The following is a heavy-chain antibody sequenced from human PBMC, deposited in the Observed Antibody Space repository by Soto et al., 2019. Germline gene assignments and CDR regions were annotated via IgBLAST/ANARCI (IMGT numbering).Heavy chain of an antibody. J-gene: IGHJ3*01. CDR1: GFTFSLYP. Sequence: QLVESGGGLVQPGGSLRLSCEASGFTFSLYPVNWVRQAPGKGLEWLSYISPSNSTIYYADSVKGRFTISRDNAKNSLDLQMNGLRDDDTAVYYCARVGRGFCSSTRCYTDGFDLWGQGTVVTVST. V-gene: IGHV3-48*02. CDR3: ARVGRGFCSSTRCYTDGFDL. CDR2: ISPSNSTI. D-gene: IGHD2-2*01.